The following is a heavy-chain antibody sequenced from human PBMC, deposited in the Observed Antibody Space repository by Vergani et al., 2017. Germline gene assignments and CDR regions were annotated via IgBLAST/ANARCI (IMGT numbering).Heavy chain of an antibody. V-gene: IGHV4-59*11. J-gene: IGHJ5*02. D-gene: IGHD6-19*01. Sequence: QVKLQESGPGLVKPSETLSLTCSVSFDSIRNLYCNLIRQPPGKGLEWIGSIHYSENTNYNPSLKTRVTISVDTSKNQFSLTLTSVTAADTAVYYCSSDTHSGQRADRWGQGILVTVTS. CDR1: FDSIRNLY. CDR2: IHYSENT. CDR3: SSDTHSGQRADR.